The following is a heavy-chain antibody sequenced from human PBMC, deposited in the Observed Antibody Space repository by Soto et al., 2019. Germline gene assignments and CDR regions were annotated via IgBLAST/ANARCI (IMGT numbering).Heavy chain of an antibody. CDR3: AKDLHIAVAGSPFDY. V-gene: IGHV3-30*18. D-gene: IGHD6-19*01. CDR2: ISYDGSNK. J-gene: IGHJ4*02. Sequence: QVQLVESGGGVVQPGRSLRLSCAASGFTFSSYGMHWVRQAPGKGLEWVAVISYDGSNKYYADSVKGRFTISRDNSKNTLYLQMNSLRAEDTAVYYCAKDLHIAVAGSPFDYWGQGTLVTVSS. CDR1: GFTFSSYG.